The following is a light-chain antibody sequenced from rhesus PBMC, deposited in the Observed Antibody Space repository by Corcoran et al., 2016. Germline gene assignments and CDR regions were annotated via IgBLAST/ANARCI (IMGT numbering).Light chain of an antibody. CDR1: ENVNNY. CDR2: KAS. Sequence: DIQMTQSPSSLSAPVGDRVTITCRASENVNNYLHWYQQKPGKAPELLIYKASTLQSGVPSRVSGSGSGTVFTLTISSLQPEDFATYYCQNSYGTPFTFGPGAKLDIK. V-gene: IGKV1-74*01. CDR3: QNSYGTPFT. J-gene: IGKJ3*01.